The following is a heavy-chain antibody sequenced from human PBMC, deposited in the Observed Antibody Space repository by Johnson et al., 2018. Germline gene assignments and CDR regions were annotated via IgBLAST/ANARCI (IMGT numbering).Heavy chain of an antibody. Sequence: QVQLVESGGGVVQPGRSLRLSCAASGFTFSSYAMHWVRQAPGKGLEWVAVISYDGSNKSYADSVKGRFTISRDNSKNTLYLQMNSLRAEDTAVYYCASEMGIIRANYYYYYMDVWGKGTTVTVSS. V-gene: IGHV3-30*04. D-gene: IGHD3-3*01. J-gene: IGHJ6*03. CDR1: GFTFSSYA. CDR2: ISYDGSNK. CDR3: ASEMGIIRANYYYYYMDV.